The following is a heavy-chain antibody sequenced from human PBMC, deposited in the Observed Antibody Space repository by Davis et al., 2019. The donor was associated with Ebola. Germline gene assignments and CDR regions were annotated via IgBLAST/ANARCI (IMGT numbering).Heavy chain of an antibody. CDR1: GFTFSSYG. D-gene: IGHD3-9*01. CDR3: ARDPGHDILTGYYMIYGMDV. J-gene: IGHJ6*02. V-gene: IGHV3-30*03. Sequence: GESLKISCAASGFTFSSYGMHWVRQAPGKGLEWVAVISYDGSNKYYADSVKGRFTISRDNSKNTLYLQMNSLRAEDTAVYYCARDPGHDILTGYYMIYGMDVWGQGTTVTVSS. CDR2: ISYDGSNK.